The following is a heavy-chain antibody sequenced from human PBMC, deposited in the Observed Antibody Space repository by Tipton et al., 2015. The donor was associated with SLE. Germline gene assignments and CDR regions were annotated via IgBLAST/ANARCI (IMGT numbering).Heavy chain of an antibody. CDR1: GFRFGDYD. CDR2: IRSKTYSGTT. V-gene: IGHV3-49*03. D-gene: IGHD4-23*01. CDR3: FCLRWYDNFGY. Sequence: RSLRLSCTTSGFRFGDYDVTWFRQAPGKGLEWVGVIRSKTYSGTTQYAASVRGRFTISRDDSKSIAYLHMNSLRTEDTAIYYCFCLRWYDNFGYWGQGTLVTVSS. J-gene: IGHJ4*02.